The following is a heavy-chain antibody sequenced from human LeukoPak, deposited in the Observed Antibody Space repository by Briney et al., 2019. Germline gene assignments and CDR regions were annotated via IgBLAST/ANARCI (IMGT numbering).Heavy chain of an antibody. Sequence: GGSLRLSCAASGFTFSSYGMHWVRQAPGKGLEWEVVISYDGSNKYYADSVKGRFTISRDNSKNTLYLQMNSLRAEDTAVYYCAKDSGSGSYQFDYWGQGTLVTVSS. V-gene: IGHV3-30*18. D-gene: IGHD3-10*01. CDR1: GFTFSSYG. CDR2: ISYDGSNK. CDR3: AKDSGSGSYQFDY. J-gene: IGHJ4*02.